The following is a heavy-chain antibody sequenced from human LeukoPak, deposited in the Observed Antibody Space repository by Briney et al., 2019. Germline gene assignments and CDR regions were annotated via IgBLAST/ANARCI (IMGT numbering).Heavy chain of an antibody. Sequence: GGSLRLSCAASGFTFSSYSMNWVRQAPGKGLEWVSYNSSSSNTIYYADSVKGRFTISRDNAKNSLYLQMNSLRAEDTAVYYCARVGIQLCVDYWGQGTLVTVSS. V-gene: IGHV3-48*01. J-gene: IGHJ4*02. CDR3: ARVGIQLCVDY. CDR1: GFTFSSYS. CDR2: NSSSSNTI. D-gene: IGHD5-18*01.